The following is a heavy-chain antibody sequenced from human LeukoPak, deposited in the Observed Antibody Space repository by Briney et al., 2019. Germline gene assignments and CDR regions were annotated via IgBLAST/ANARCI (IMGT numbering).Heavy chain of an antibody. V-gene: IGHV3-33*03. D-gene: IGHD3-22*01. CDR3: ANGGTYSSGP. Sequence: GGSLRLSCAASGFTFSSYGMHWVRQAPGKGLEWVALIWYGGSNKYYADSVKGRFTISRDNAKNSLFLQINSLRAEDTAVYYCANGGTYSSGPWGQGTLVTVSS. J-gene: IGHJ5*02. CDR2: IWYGGSNK. CDR1: GFTFSSYG.